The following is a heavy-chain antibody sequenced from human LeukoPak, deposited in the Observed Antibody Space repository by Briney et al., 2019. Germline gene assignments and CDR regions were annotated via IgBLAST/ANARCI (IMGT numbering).Heavy chain of an antibody. V-gene: IGHV4-59*08. Sequence: PSETLSLTCTVSGGSINSYYWSWIRQPPGKGLECIGYIYYSGSTHYNPSLKSRVTISADTSKNQFSLKLSSVTAADTAVYYCARADYSSTWSHDYYYMDVWGKGTTVTVSS. CDR1: GGSINSYY. CDR2: IYYSGST. CDR3: ARADYSSTWSHDYYYMDV. D-gene: IGHD6-13*01. J-gene: IGHJ6*03.